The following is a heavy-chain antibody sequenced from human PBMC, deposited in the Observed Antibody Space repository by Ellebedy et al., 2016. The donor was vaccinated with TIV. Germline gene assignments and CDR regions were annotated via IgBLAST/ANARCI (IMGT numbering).Heavy chain of an antibody. J-gene: IGHJ5*01. CDR3: ARDGARIPLAVEYYFES. V-gene: IGHV3-30*04. CDR2: ISFDGSNQ. D-gene: IGHD6-19*01. CDR1: GFPFSDYP. Sequence: GGSLRLSCAASGFPFSDYPMHWVRQAPGRGLVWVAIISFDGSNQYYADSVKGRFTISRDNSNNTLYLQMTSLRPDDTALYYCARDGARIPLAVEYYFESWGQGTLVIVSS.